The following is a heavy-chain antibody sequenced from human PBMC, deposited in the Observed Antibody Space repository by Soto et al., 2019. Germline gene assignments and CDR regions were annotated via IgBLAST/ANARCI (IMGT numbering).Heavy chain of an antibody. J-gene: IGHJ4*02. D-gene: IGHD3-22*01. CDR2: IRSEANGGTT. V-gene: IGHV3-49*04. CDR3: TRYYYESSGYYVY. Sequence: PGGSLRLSCTGSGFTFGSYALSWVRQAPGKGLEWVGVIRSEANGGTTDYAASVKGRITISRDDSKSIAYMEINSLQTEDTAVYYCTRYYYESSGYYVYWGEGDMVPVS. CDR1: GFTFGSYA.